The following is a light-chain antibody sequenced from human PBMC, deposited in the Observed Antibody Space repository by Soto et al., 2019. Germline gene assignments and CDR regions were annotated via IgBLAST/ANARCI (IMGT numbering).Light chain of an antibody. CDR3: GTWDTTMSGLL. Sequence: QSVLTQPPSASADPGQRGTISCSGTIANIGDNPVSWYQQVPGNDPQLLIYDNNKRPSGIPDRFSGPRSGTSATLAITGLQTGDEAYYSCGTWDTTMSGLLFGGGTKVTVL. CDR2: DNN. J-gene: IGLJ2*01. V-gene: IGLV1-51*01. CDR1: IANIGDNP.